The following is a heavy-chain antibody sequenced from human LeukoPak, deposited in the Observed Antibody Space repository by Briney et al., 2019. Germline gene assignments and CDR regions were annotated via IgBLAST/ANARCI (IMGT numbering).Heavy chain of an antibody. V-gene: IGHV4-39*07. CDR3: ARDQEYGSGTIDY. Sequence: SETLSLTCTVSVGSVNSGIYYWSWIRQPPGKGLEWIGNIYCTGSAYYNPSLKSRVTMSVDTSKNQFSLKLSSVTAADTAVYYCARDQEYGSGTIDYWGQGTLVTVSS. J-gene: IGHJ4*02. D-gene: IGHD3-10*01. CDR1: VGSVNSGIYY. CDR2: IYCTGSA.